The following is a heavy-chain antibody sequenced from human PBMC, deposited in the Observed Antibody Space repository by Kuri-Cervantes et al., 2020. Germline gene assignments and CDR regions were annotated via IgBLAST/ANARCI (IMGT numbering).Heavy chain of an antibody. CDR1: GFTFSSYA. V-gene: IGHV3-30-3*01. CDR2: ISYDGSNK. D-gene: IGHD5-18*01. Sequence: GGSLRLSCAASGFTFSSYAMHWVRQAPGKGLEWVAVISYDGSNKYYADSVKGRFTISRDNAKNSLYLQMNSLRAEDTAVYYCARDEVDTAMDSAEIRYYYYYYGMDVWGQGTTVTSP. J-gene: IGHJ6*02. CDR3: ARDEVDTAMDSAEIRYYYYYYGMDV.